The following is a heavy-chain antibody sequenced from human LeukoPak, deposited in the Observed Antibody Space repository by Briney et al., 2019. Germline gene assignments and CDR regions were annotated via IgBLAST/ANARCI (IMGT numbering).Heavy chain of an antibody. CDR1: GFTFSSYA. J-gene: IGHJ4*02. CDR2: ISYDGSSK. CDR3: AREVADYYDSEGY. D-gene: IGHD3-22*01. Sequence: GGSLRLSCAASGFTFSSYAMHWVRQAPGKGLEWVAVISYDGSSKYYADSVKGRFTISRDNSKNTLYLQMNSLRAEDTAVYCCAREVADYYDSEGYWGQGTLVTVSS. V-gene: IGHV3-30-3*01.